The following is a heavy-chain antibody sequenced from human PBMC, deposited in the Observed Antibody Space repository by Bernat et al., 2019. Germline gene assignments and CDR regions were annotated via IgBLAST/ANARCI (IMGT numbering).Heavy chain of an antibody. CDR2: ISSSSSYK. J-gene: IGHJ4*02. CDR3: ARGGVGFTMVRGVIITSFDY. D-gene: IGHD3-10*01. CDR1: GFTFSDYY. Sequence: QVQLVESGGGLVKPGGSLRLSCAASGFTFSDYYMSWIRQAPGKGLEWVSYISSSSSYKNYADSVKGRFTISRDNAKNSLYLQMNSLRAEDTAVYYCARGGVGFTMVRGVIITSFDYWGQGTLVTVSS. V-gene: IGHV3-11*05.